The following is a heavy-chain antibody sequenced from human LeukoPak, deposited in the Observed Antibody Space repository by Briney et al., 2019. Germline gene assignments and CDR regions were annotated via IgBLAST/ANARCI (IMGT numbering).Heavy chain of an antibody. J-gene: IGHJ6*03. CDR2: ISSSGSTI. D-gene: IGHD3-10*01. V-gene: IGHV3-48*03. Sequence: GGSLRLSCAASGFTFSSYEMNWVRQAPGKGLEWVSYISSSGSTIYYADSVKGRFTISRDNAKNSLYLQMNSLRAEDTAVYYCARDSGFYYYYYMDVWGKGTTVTVSS. CDR1: GFTFSSYE. CDR3: ARDSGFYYYYYMDV.